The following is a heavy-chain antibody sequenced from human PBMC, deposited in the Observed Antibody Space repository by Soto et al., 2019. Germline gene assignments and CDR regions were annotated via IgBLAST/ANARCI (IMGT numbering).Heavy chain of an antibody. CDR1: GFSFSRHG. J-gene: IGHJ4*02. CDR2: INAGGST. CDR3: AKNHREQSLGDCDS. D-gene: IGHD6-19*01. V-gene: IGHV3-23*01. Sequence: EVQLLESGGDLVQPGGSLRLSCTASGFSFSRHGMHWVRQAPGKGLEWVSGINAGGSTYYADSVTGRFSISRDNSNNRVYLQMNPLRAEDTALYYCAKNHREQSLGDCDSWGQGTLVTVSS.